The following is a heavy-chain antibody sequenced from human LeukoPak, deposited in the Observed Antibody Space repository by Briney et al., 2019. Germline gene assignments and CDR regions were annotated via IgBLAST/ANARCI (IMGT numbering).Heavy chain of an antibody. CDR2: ILSGGST. CDR3: ARDLYGSEDY. J-gene: IGHJ4*02. D-gene: IGHD3-10*01. V-gene: IGHV3-23*01. CDR1: GFTFSDFG. Sequence: AGSLRLSCAASGFTFSDFGMSWVRQAPGKGLEWVSTILSGGSTYYEDSAKGRFTISRDNSKSRLYLQMNSLRAENTAVYYCARDLYGSEDYWGQGNLVTVSS.